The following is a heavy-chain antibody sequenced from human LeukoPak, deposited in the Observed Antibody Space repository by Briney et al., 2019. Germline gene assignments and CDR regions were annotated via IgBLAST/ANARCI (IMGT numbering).Heavy chain of an antibody. Sequence: QPGGSLRLSCAASGFTFSSYAMHWVRQAPGKGLEWVAVISYDGSNKYYADSVKGRFTISRDNSKNTLYLQMNSLRAEDTAVYYCARGFDGATFWVSSWGQGTLVTVSS. J-gene: IGHJ4*02. V-gene: IGHV3-30*04. CDR3: ARGFDGATFWVSS. CDR1: GFTFSSYA. CDR2: ISYDGSNK. D-gene: IGHD1-26*01.